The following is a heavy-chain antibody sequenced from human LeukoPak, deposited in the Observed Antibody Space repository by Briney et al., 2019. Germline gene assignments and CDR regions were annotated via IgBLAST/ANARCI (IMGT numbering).Heavy chain of an antibody. V-gene: IGHV7-4-1*02. CDR2: INTNTGNP. D-gene: IGHD3-16*01. Sequence: ASVKVSCKASGYTFTSYAMNWVRQAPGQGHEWMGWINTNTGNPTYAQGFTGQFVFSLDTSVSTAYLQISSLKAEDTAVYYCARGRRFGGSAAGHQFYYMDVWGQGTTVTVSS. CDR1: GYTFTSYA. CDR3: ARGRRFGGSAAGHQFYYMDV. J-gene: IGHJ6*03.